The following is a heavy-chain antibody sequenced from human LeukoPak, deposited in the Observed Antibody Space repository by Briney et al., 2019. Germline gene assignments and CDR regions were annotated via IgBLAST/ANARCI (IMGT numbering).Heavy chain of an antibody. Sequence: GGSLRLSCAASGFTFDDYATHWVRQAPGKGLEWVSGITWNSDSIDYADSVKGRFTISRDNAKNSLYLQMNSLRAEDMALYYCAKGGGGRLIYYYYMDVWGKGTTVTVSS. J-gene: IGHJ6*03. D-gene: IGHD3-16*01. V-gene: IGHV3-9*03. CDR1: GFTFDDYA. CDR3: AKGGGGRLIYYYYMDV. CDR2: ITWNSDSI.